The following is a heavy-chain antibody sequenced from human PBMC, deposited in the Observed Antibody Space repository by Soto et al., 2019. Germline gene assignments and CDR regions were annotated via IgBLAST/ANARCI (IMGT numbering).Heavy chain of an antibody. CDR3: ARGPGYCSGGSCVDY. Sequence: KPSETLSLTCTVSGGSIRSGGYYWSWIRQHPGKGLEWIGYIYYSGSTYYNPSLKSRVTISVDTSKNQFSLKLSSVTAADTAVYYCARGPGYCSGGSCVDYWGQGTLVNVSS. CDR2: IYYSGST. V-gene: IGHV4-31*03. CDR1: GGSIRSGGYY. D-gene: IGHD2-15*01. J-gene: IGHJ4*02.